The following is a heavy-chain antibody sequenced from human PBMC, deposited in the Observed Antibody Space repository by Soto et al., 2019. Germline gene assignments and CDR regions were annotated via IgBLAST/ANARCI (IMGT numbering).Heavy chain of an antibody. CDR1: GFTFSSYG. J-gene: IGHJ6*02. D-gene: IGHD6-13*01. V-gene: IGHV3-30*03. Sequence: SCAASGFTFSSYGMHWVRQAPGKGLEWVAVISYDGSNKYYADSVKGRFTISRDNSKNRLYLQMNSLRDEDTAVYYCAIRGIAAYYSGMEVWGQGTIVTVSS. CDR2: ISYDGSNK. CDR3: AIRGIAAYYSGMEV.